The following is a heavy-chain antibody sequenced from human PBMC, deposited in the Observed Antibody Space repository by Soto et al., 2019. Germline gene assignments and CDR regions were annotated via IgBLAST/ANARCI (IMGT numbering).Heavy chain of an antibody. D-gene: IGHD2-21*01. J-gene: IGHJ6*02. V-gene: IGHV4-61*01. Sequence: PSETLSLTCTVSGGSVSSGSYYWSWIRQPPGKGLEWIGYIYYSGSTNYNPSLKTRVTISVDTSKNQFSLKLSAVTAADTAVYYCARVPVEIGTIGSYYYYGMDVWGQGTPVTVSS. CDR2: IYYSGST. CDR3: ARVPVEIGTIGSYYYYGMDV. CDR1: GGSVSSGSYY.